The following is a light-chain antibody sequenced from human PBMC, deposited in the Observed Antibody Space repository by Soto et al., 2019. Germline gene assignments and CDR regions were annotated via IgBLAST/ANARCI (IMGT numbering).Light chain of an antibody. CDR1: QSIRNW. Sequence: DIQMTQSPSTLSARVGDRVTITCRASQSIRNWLAWYQQKPGKAPNLLIYQASNLKRGVPSRFSGSGSETEYTLTISSLQPDDFATYYCQQYYSYPWTFGQGTKVEIK. V-gene: IGKV1-5*03. CDR2: QAS. J-gene: IGKJ1*01. CDR3: QQYYSYPWT.